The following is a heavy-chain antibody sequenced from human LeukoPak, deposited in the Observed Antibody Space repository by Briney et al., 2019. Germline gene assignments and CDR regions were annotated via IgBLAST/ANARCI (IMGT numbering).Heavy chain of an antibody. V-gene: IGHV4-59*08. CDR2: IYYSGST. Sequence: SETLSLTCTVSGGSISSYYWSWIRQPPGKGLEWIGYIYYSGSTNYNPSLESRVTFSVDTSKNQFSLQLNSVTAADTAVYYCARDISGGSHVFDIWGQGTTVTVSS. CDR3: ARDISGGSHVFDI. CDR1: GGSISSYY. D-gene: IGHD3-3*02. J-gene: IGHJ3*02.